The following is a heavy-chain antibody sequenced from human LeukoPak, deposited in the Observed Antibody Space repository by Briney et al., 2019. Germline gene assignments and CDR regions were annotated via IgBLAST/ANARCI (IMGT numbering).Heavy chain of an antibody. J-gene: IGHJ6*02. D-gene: IGHD3-9*01. CDR1: GFTFSSYS. CDR2: ISSSSSYI. V-gene: IGHV3-21*01. Sequence: GGSLRPSCAASGFTFSSYSMNWVRQAPGKGLEWVPSISSSSSYIYYADSVKGRFTISRDNAKNSLYLQMNSLRAEDTAVYYCERDGGEYYDILTGYYKDYYYGMDVWGQGTTVTVSS. CDR3: ERDGGEYYDILTGYYKDYYYGMDV.